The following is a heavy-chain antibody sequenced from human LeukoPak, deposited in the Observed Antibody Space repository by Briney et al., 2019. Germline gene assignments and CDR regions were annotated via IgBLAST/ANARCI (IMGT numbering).Heavy chain of an antibody. CDR2: INQDGSEK. J-gene: IGHJ4*02. D-gene: IGHD6-19*01. V-gene: IGHV3-7*01. CDR1: GFTFSSYS. Sequence: PGGSLRLSCAASGFTFSSYSMNWARQAPGKGLEWVANINQDGSEKYYVDSVKGRFTISRDNAKNSLYLQMNSLRAEDTAVYYCARDFAVAGTELDYWGQGTLVTVSS. CDR3: ARDFAVAGTELDY.